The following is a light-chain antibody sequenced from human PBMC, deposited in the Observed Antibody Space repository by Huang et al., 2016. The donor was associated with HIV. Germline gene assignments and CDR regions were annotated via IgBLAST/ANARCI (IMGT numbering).Light chain of an antibody. CDR2: GAY. CDR3: QQYNNWPMYT. CDR1: QSVSSN. J-gene: IGKJ2*01. V-gene: IGKV3-15*01. Sequence: ERVMTQSPATLSVSPGERATLSCRASQSVSSNLSWYQQKPGQTPRLLLYGAYTRATGIPARFSGSGFGSEFTLTISSLQSEDFAVYYCQQYNNWPMYTFGQGTKLEIK.